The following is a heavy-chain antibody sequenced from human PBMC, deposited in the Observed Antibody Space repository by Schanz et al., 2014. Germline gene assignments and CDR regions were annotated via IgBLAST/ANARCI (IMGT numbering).Heavy chain of an antibody. CDR3: AKGRFGELSAFDI. Sequence: EVQLVESGGGLIQPGGSLRLSCAASGFGFSTDAMSWVRQAPGKGLEWVSAISASGGTTYYADSVKGRFTISRDNSKNTLYLQMNSLRAEDTAVYYCAKGRFGELSAFDIWGQGTMVTVSS. CDR2: ISASGGTT. D-gene: IGHD3-10*01. V-gene: IGHV3-23*04. J-gene: IGHJ3*02. CDR1: GFGFSTDA.